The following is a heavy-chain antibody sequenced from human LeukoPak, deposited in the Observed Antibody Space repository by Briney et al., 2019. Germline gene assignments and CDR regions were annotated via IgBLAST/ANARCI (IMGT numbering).Heavy chain of an antibody. D-gene: IGHD5/OR15-5a*01. J-gene: IGHJ6*02. CDR3: STWAFYHSLDV. CDR2: INRDGGKT. CDR1: GFAFHAFD. V-gene: IGHV3-43*02. Sequence: GGSLRLSCAASGFAFHAFDMQWVRQAPGKGLKWVSFINRDGGKTYYADSVRGRFTIARDNSKNSLYLQMNSLRTEDTAFYYCSTWAFYHSLDVWGQGTTVTVSS.